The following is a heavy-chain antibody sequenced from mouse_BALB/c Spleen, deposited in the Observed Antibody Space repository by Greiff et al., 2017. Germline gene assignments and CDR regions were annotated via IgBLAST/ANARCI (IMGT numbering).Heavy chain of an antibody. D-gene: IGHD1-2*01. V-gene: IGHV1-12*01. CDR1: GYTFTSYN. CDR2: IYPGNGDT. CDR3: AREDSYYYAMDY. Sequence: QVQLQQPGAELVKPGASVKMSCKASGYTFTSYNMHWVKQTPGQGLEWIGAIYPGNGDTSYNQKFKGKATLTADKSSSTAYMQLSSLTSEDSAVYYCAREDSYYYAMDYWGQGTSVTVSS. J-gene: IGHJ4*01.